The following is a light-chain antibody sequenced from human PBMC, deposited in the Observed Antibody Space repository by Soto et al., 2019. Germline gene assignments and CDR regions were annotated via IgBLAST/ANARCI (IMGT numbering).Light chain of an antibody. CDR1: NIESKS. CDR2: DDS. Sequence: SYELTQPPSVSVAPGQTARITCGGNNIESKSVHWYQQRPGQAPVLVVHDDSDRPSGIPERISGSNSGNTATLTISRVEAGDEAEYYCQVWDGLSDHVIFGGGTRSPS. CDR3: QVWDGLSDHVI. J-gene: IGLJ2*01. V-gene: IGLV3-21*02.